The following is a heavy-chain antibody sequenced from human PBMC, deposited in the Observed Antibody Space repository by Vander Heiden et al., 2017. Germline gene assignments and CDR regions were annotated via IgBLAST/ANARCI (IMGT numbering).Heavy chain of an antibody. CDR1: GGTFGSYA. CDR3: ARGSNSGDYYYGMDV. CDR2: IIPIFGTA. D-gene: IGHD4-4*01. Sequence: QVQLVQSGAEVTKPGSSVKVPCKASGGTFGSYAISWVRQAPGQGLEWMGGIIPIFGTANYAQKFQGRVTITADESTSTAYMELSSLRSEDTAVYYCARGSNSGDYYYGMDVWGQGTTVTVSS. V-gene: IGHV1-69*01. J-gene: IGHJ6*02.